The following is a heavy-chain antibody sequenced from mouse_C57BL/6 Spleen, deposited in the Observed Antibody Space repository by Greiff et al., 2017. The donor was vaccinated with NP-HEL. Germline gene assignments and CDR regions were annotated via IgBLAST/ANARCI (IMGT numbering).Heavy chain of an antibody. Sequence: EVKLVESGGGLVKPGGSLKLSCAASGFTFSDYGMHWVRQAPEKGLEWVAYISSGSSTIYYADTVKGRFTITRDNAKNTLFLQMTSLRSEDTAMYYCARNYYSNYGYAMDYWGQGTSVTVSS. D-gene: IGHD2-5*01. CDR2: ISSGSSTI. V-gene: IGHV5-17*01. CDR1: GFTFSDYG. CDR3: ARNYYSNYGYAMDY. J-gene: IGHJ4*01.